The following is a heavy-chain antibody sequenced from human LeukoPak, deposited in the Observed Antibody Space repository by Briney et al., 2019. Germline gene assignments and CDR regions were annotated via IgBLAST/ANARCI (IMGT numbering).Heavy chain of an antibody. D-gene: IGHD2-2*01. CDR3: AGGDFCSSSNCYLRPMDV. V-gene: IGHV4-59*01. J-gene: IGHJ6*03. CDR1: GGSISDYY. Sequence: SETLSLTCTVSGGSISDYYWNWIRQPPGKGLEWIGYIYYSGSTTYNPSLKSRVTMSVDTAKNQFSLKLRSVTAAGTAVYYCAGGDFCSSSNCYLRPMDVWGKGTTVTVSS. CDR2: IYYSGST.